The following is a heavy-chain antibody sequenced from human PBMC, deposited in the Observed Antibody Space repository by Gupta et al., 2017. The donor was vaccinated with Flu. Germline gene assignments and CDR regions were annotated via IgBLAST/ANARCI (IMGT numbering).Heavy chain of an antibody. CDR1: GFTFRNYA. D-gene: IGHD2-15*01. V-gene: IGHV3-21*02. J-gene: IGHJ4*02. CDR2: ISSSSSYI. Sequence: EVQLVESGGGSGKPGGSLRLSCAATGFTFRNYAVNWVRQAPGKGLEWVSSISSSSSYIYYADSVKGRFTISRDNAKNSLYLQMNSLRVDDTAVYYCARAWDCSGGSCYLDYWGQGTLVTVSS. CDR3: ARAWDCSGGSCYLDY.